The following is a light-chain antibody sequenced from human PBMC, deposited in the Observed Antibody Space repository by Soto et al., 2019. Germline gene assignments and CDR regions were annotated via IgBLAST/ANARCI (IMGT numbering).Light chain of an antibody. CDR3: QKYYSAPHT. V-gene: IGKV1-27*01. CDR2: AAS. CDR1: QGISNA. Sequence: DIQMTQSPSSLSASVGDRVTITCLASQGISNALAWYQQKPGTVPKLLIYAASTLQSGVPSRFSGSGSGTDFTLTIDSLQPEDAATYYCQKYYSAPHTFGPGTLLEV. J-gene: IGKJ5*01.